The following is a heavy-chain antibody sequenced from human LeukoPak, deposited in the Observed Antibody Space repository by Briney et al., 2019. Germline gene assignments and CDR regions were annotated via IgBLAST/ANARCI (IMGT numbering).Heavy chain of an antibody. CDR3: AKVPMIVVVNDAFDI. V-gene: IGHV3-23*01. D-gene: IGHD3-22*01. J-gene: IGHJ3*02. CDR1: GFTVSSNY. CDR2: ISGSGGST. Sequence: PGGSLRLSCAASGFTVSSNYMSWVRQAPGKGLEWVSAISGSGGSTYYADSVKGRFTISRDNSKNTLYLQMNSLRAEDTAAYYCAKVPMIVVVNDAFDIWGQGTMVTVS.